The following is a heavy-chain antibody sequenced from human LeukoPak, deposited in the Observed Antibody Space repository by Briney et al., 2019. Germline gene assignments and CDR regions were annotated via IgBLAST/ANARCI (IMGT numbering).Heavy chain of an antibody. J-gene: IGHJ3*02. Sequence: GGSLRLSCAAYGFSFSSYWMTWFRQAAGKGLEWVGNIKQDGILKYYVDSVKGRFSISRDNAKNSLYLQMNSLSAEDTAVYYCARDSNYYDGSAYYDVFDIWGQGTMVTVSS. D-gene: IGHD3-22*01. V-gene: IGHV3-7*01. CDR3: ARDSNYYDGSAYYDVFDI. CDR1: GFSFSSYW. CDR2: IKQDGILK.